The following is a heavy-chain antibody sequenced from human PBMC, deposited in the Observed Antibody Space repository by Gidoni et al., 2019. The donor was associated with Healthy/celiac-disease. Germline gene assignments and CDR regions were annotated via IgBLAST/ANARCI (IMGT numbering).Heavy chain of an antibody. D-gene: IGHD6-13*01. CDR3: ARGALGVAGTGTNNFDY. V-gene: IGHV4-59*01. Sequence: QVQLQESGPGLVTPSETLSLTCTVSVVPISSYYWSWLRQPPGKGLEWIGYIYYSGSTNYNPSLKSRVTISVDTSKNQFSLKLSSVTAADTAVYYCARGALGVAGTGTNNFDYWGQGTLVTVSS. J-gene: IGHJ4*02. CDR1: VVPISSYY. CDR2: IYYSGST.